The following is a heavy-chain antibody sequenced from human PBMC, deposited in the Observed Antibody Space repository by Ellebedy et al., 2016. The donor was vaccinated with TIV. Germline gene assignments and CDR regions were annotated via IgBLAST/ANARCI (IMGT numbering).Heavy chain of an antibody. Sequence: GESLKISCAASGFTFSRAWMNWVRQAPGKGLEWVSGISDSGDTTYYPDSVKGRFTISRDNSKNTLYLQMNSLRVEDTAVYYCAKQKSTSAGSSDIWGQGAMVTVSS. J-gene: IGHJ3*02. CDR1: GFTFSRAW. D-gene: IGHD2-2*01. V-gene: IGHV3-23*01. CDR3: AKQKSTSAGSSDI. CDR2: ISDSGDTT.